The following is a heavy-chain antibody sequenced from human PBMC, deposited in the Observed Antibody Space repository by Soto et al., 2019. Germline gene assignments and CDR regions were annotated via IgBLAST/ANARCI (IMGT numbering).Heavy chain of an antibody. V-gene: IGHV3-23*01. CDR1: GFTFSNYV. Sequence: PGGSLRLSCTASGFTFSNYVMSWVRQAPGRGLEWVSAVSGSGISTFYADSVKGRFIISRDNSKNTLYLQLNSLKAADTAVFYCARDRAIRDSGSPWLDPWGQGTLVTVSS. D-gene: IGHD3-10*01. CDR3: ARDRAIRDSGSPWLDP. J-gene: IGHJ5*02. CDR2: VSGSGIST.